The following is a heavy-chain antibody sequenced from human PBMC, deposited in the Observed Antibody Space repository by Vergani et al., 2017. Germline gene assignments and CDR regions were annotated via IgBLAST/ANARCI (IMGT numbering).Heavy chain of an antibody. CDR1: GFTFSNAW. CDR2: ISGSGGST. J-gene: IGHJ6*03. Sequence: EVQLVESGGGLVKPGGSLRLSCAASGFTFSNAWMSWVRQAPGKGLEWVSAISGSGGSTYYADSVKGRFTISRDNSKNTRYLQMNSLRAEDTAVYYCAKRYCSSTSCYAYYYYYMDVWGKGTTVTVSS. V-gene: IGHV3-23*04. CDR3: AKRYCSSTSCYAYYYYYMDV. D-gene: IGHD2-2*01.